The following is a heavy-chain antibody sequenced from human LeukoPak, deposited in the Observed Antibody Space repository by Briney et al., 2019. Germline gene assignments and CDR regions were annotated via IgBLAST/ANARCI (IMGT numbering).Heavy chain of an antibody. J-gene: IGHJ4*02. V-gene: IGHV5-51*01. CDR1: GYSFTSYW. CDR2: IYPGDSDT. Sequence: GESLKISCKGSGYSFTSYWIGWVRQLPGKGLEWMGIIYPGDSDTTYSPSFQGQVTISADKSISTAYLQWSSLKASDTAMYYCARLSGYCSSTSCYTRSRYFDYWGQGTLVTVSS. D-gene: IGHD2-2*02. CDR3: ARLSGYCSSTSCYTRSRYFDY.